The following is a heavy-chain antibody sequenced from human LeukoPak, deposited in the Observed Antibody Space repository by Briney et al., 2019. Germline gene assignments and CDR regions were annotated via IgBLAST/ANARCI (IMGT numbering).Heavy chain of an antibody. J-gene: IGHJ4*02. V-gene: IGHV4-59*12. D-gene: IGHD3-22*01. CDR1: GGSISSYY. Sequence: PSETLSLTCTVSGGSISSYYWSWIRQPPGKGLEWIGYIYYSGSTNYNPSLKSRVTISVDTSKNQFSLKLSSVTAADTAVYYCARDRYYYDSSGYRFFDYWGQGTLVTVSS. CDR2: IYYSGST. CDR3: ARDRYYYDSSGYRFFDY.